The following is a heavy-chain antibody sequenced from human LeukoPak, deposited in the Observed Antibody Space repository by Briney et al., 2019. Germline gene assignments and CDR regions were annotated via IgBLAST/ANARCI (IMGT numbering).Heavy chain of an antibody. CDR3: ATDHRQSSSSSYYYYMDV. CDR1: GYTFTNYD. V-gene: IGHV1-18*01. D-gene: IGHD6-6*01. CDR2: ISPYNGNT. Sequence: ASVKVSCKASGYTFTNYDISWVRQAPGQGLEWMGWISPYNGNTSYAQKFQGRVTMTTHTSTSTAYMELRSLRSDDTAVYYCATDHRQSSSSSYYYYMDVWGTGTTVTVSS. J-gene: IGHJ6*03.